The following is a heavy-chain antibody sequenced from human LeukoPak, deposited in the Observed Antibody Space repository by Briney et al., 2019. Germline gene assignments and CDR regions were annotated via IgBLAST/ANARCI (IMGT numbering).Heavy chain of an antibody. D-gene: IGHD3-16*01. CDR1: GFTSSSYS. CDR3: AREGRLRSIDY. Sequence: GGSLRLSCAASGFTSSSYSMNWVRQAPGKGLEWVSSISSSSSYIYYADSVKGRFTISRDNAKNSLYLQMNSLRAEDTAVYYCAREGRLRSIDYWGQGTLVTVSS. V-gene: IGHV3-21*01. CDR2: ISSSSSYI. J-gene: IGHJ4*02.